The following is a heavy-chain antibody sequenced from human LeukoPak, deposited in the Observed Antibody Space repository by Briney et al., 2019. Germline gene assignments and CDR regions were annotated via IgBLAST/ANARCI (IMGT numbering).Heavy chain of an antibody. V-gene: IGHV3-23*01. CDR3: AKTKFGDYALHAFDI. D-gene: IGHD4-17*01. Sequence: GGSLRLSCAASGFTFSSYWMHWVRQTPGKGLDWVSAVSGSGATTYYADSVRGRFTISRDNFKNTLYLEMDSLRVEDTALYYCAKTKFGDYALHAFDIWGQGTMVTVSS. J-gene: IGHJ3*02. CDR1: GFTFSSYW. CDR2: VSGSGATT.